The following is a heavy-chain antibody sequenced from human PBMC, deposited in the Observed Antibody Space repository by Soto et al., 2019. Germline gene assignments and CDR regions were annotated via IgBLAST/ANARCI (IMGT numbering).Heavy chain of an antibody. CDR1: GFTFSSYS. J-gene: IGHJ6*02. CDR2: ISSSSSYI. V-gene: IGHV3-21*01. Sequence: GGSLRLSCAASGFTFSSYSMNWVRQAPRKGLEWVSSISSSSSYIYYADSVKGRFTISRDNAKNSLYLQMNSLRAEDTAVYYCARDLAMIVVVITTPRYYGMDVWGQGTTVTVSS. CDR3: ARDLAMIVVVITTPRYYGMDV. D-gene: IGHD3-22*01.